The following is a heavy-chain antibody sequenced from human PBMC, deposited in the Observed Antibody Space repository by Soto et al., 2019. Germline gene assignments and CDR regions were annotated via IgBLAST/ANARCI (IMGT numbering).Heavy chain of an antibody. CDR2: ISGSGGST. Sequence: LRLSCAASGFTFSSYAMSWVRQAPGKGLEWVSAISGSGGSTYYADSVKGRFTISRDNSKNTLYLQMNSLRAEDTAVYYCAKDQPSPMVQGVIGGPVFDYWGQGTLVTASS. V-gene: IGHV3-23*01. J-gene: IGHJ4*02. CDR1: GFTFSSYA. CDR3: AKDQPSPMVQGVIGGPVFDY. D-gene: IGHD3-10*01.